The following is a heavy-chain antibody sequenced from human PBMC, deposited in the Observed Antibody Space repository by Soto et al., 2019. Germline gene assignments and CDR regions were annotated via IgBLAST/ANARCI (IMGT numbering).Heavy chain of an antibody. V-gene: IGHV1-69*13. J-gene: IGHJ6*02. Sequence: SVKVSCKASGGTFSSYAISWVRQAPGQGLEWMGGIIPIFGTANYAQKFQGRVTITADESTSTAYMELSSLRSEDTAVYYCAVAYCGGDCYYYYYYGMDVWGQGT. CDR3: AVAYCGGDCYYYYYYGMDV. CDR2: IIPIFGTA. D-gene: IGHD2-21*02. CDR1: GGTFSSYA.